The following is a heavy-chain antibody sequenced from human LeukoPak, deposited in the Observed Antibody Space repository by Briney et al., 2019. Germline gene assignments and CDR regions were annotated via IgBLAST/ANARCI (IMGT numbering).Heavy chain of an antibody. Sequence: PGGSLRLSCAASGFTFSNYGMHWVRQAPGKGLEWVAFIRYDGTNKYYTDSVKGRFTISRDKSKNTLYLQMNSLRAEDTAVYYCAKDGARYELLLRYYFDSWGQGTLVTVSS. CDR1: GFTFSNYG. CDR2: IRYDGTNK. D-gene: IGHD2-21*02. J-gene: IGHJ4*02. CDR3: AKDGARYELLLRYYFDS. V-gene: IGHV3-30*02.